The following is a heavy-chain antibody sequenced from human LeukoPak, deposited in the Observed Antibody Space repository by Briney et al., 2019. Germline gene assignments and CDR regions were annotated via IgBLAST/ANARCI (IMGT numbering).Heavy chain of an antibody. CDR3: ARGGSGSGSPYGMDV. D-gene: IGHD2-15*01. Sequence: SETLSLTCAVSGDSISNTNYYWGWIRQPPGKGLEWIGYIYYSGSTNYNPSLKSRVTISVDTSKNQFSLKLSSVTAADTAVYYCARGGSGSGSPYGMDVWGQGTTVTVSS. J-gene: IGHJ6*02. CDR1: GDSISNTNYY. V-gene: IGHV4-61*05. CDR2: IYYSGST.